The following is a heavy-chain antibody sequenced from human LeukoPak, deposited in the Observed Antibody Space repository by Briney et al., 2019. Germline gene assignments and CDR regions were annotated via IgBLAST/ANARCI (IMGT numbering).Heavy chain of an antibody. CDR1: GFSFSSYW. J-gene: IGHJ4*02. CDR2: IKSDGSST. V-gene: IGHV3-74*01. Sequence: PEGSLRLSCAASGFSFSSYWMYWVRQVAGKGLVWVSRIKSDGSSTSYADSVKGRFTISRDNAKNTLYLQMNSLRVEDTAVYYCTTLYGGSLDYWGQGTLVTVSS. D-gene: IGHD5-12*01. CDR3: TTLYGGSLDY.